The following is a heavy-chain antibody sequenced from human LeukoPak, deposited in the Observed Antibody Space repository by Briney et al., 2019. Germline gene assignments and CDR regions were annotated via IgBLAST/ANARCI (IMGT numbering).Heavy chain of an antibody. CDR1: GFSLSGSW. D-gene: IGHD3-10*01. Sequence: PGGSLRLSCAASGFSLSGSWMHWVRQAPGKGLEWVSLISGDGGSTYYADSVKGRFTISRDNSKNSLYLQMNSLRTEDTALYYCAKDMRRPYGSGRGEDYWGQGTLVTVSS. CDR2: ISGDGGST. V-gene: IGHV3-43*02. CDR3: AKDMRRPYGSGRGEDY. J-gene: IGHJ4*02.